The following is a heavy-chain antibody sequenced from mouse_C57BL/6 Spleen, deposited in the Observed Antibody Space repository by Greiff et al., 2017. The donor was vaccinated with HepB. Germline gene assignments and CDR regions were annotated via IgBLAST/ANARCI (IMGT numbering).Heavy chain of an antibody. D-gene: IGHD1-1*01. V-gene: IGHV1-52*01. CDR3: AREGDYGSSFYAMDY. CDR1: GYTFTSYW. J-gene: IGHJ4*01. Sequence: VQLQQSGAELVRPGSSVKLSCKASGYTFTSYWMHWVKQRPIQGLEWIGNIDPSDSETHYNQKFKDKATLTVDKSSSTAYMQLSSLTSEDSAVYYCAREGDYGSSFYAMDYWGQGTSVNVSS. CDR2: IDPSDSET.